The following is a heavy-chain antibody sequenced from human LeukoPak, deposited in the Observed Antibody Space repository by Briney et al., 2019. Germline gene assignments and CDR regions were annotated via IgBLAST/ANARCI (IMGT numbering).Heavy chain of an antibody. V-gene: IGHV4-30-2*01. Sequence: WIRQPPGKGLEWIGYIYHSGSTTYNPSLKSRVTLSRDKSKNQFSLKLNSVTAADTAVYYCARARYNWFDPWGQGTLVTVSS. J-gene: IGHJ5*02. CDR3: ARARYNWFDP. CDR2: IYHSGST. D-gene: IGHD3-16*02.